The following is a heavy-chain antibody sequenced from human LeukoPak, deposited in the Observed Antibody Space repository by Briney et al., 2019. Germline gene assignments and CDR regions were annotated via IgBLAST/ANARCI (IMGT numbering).Heavy chain of an antibody. Sequence: PSETLSLTCTVSGGSISSYYWSWIRQPPGKGLEWIGYIYYSGSTNYNPSLKSRVTISVDTSKNQFSLKLSSVTAADTAVYYCARYYYDSSGYYKNWFDPWGQGTLVTVSS. D-gene: IGHD3-22*01. J-gene: IGHJ5*02. CDR2: IYYSGST. V-gene: IGHV4-59*12. CDR3: ARYYYDSSGYYKNWFDP. CDR1: GGSISSYY.